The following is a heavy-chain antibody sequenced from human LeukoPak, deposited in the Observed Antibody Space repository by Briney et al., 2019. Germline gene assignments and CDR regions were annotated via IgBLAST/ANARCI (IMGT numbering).Heavy chain of an antibody. J-gene: IGHJ3*02. CDR1: GGTFSSYA. Sequence: ASVKVSCKASGGTFSSYAISWVRQAPGQGLEWMGIINPSGGSTSYAQKFQGRVTMTRDMSTSTVYMELSSLRSEDTAVYYCARQRGGQYEDAFDIWGQGTVVTVSS. CDR3: ARQRGGQYEDAFDI. D-gene: IGHD2-8*01. CDR2: INPSGGST. V-gene: IGHV1-46*01.